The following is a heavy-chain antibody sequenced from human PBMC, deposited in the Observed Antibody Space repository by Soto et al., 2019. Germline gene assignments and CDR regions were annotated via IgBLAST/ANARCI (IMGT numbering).Heavy chain of an antibody. CDR3: ARDEYSGYDRDDWYFDL. CDR2: INSDGSST. CDR1: GFTFSSYW. J-gene: IGHJ2*01. D-gene: IGHD5-12*01. V-gene: IGHV3-74*01. Sequence: EVQLVESGGGLVQPGGSLRLSCAASGFTFSSYWMHWVRQAPGKGLVWVSRINSDGSSTSYADYVKGRFTISRDNAKNTLYMQMNRLRAEDTAVYYCARDEYSGYDRDDWYFDLWGRGTLVTVSS.